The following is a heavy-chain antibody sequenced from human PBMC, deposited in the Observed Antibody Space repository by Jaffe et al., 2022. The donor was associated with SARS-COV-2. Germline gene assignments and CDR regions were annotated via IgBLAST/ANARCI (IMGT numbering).Heavy chain of an antibody. CDR1: GFNFNRYT. V-gene: IGHV3-21*06. J-gene: IGHJ5*02. CDR2: ISGGGNYI. D-gene: IGHD3-3*01. CDR3: AREGGLFDFWEEHWGPPPNFFHP. Sequence: EVLLMESGGGLVKPGESLRLSCVASGFNFNRYTMNWVRQAPGKGLEWVSSISGGGNYIFYSDSVKGRFTISRNNARNSVFLEMTSLTPDDTAVYYCAREGGLFDFWEEHWGPPPNFFHPWGHGTLVTVSS.